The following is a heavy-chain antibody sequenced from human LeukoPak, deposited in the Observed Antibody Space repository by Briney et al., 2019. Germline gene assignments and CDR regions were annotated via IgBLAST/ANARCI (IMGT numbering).Heavy chain of an antibody. CDR1: GGSISSYY. J-gene: IGHJ4*02. Sequence: SETLSLTCTVSGGSISSYYWSWIRQPPGKGLERIGYIYYSGYTNYNPSLKSRVTISVDTSKNQFSLNLSSVTPADTAVYYCASSRSNYYDSSGYTPKIDYWGQGTLVTVSS. CDR2: IYYSGYT. CDR3: ASSRSNYYDSSGYTPKIDY. V-gene: IGHV4-59*01. D-gene: IGHD3-22*01.